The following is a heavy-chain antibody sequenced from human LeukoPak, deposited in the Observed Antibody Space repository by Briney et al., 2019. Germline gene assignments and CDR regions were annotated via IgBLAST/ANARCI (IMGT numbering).Heavy chain of an antibody. Sequence: GGSLRLSGAASGFTFRNYAMNGVGQAPGKGRGWVSGIRVSGETYYADSVKGRFTISRANSENTLYLQMSGLRAEDTAVYYCAKGTGDMGYYFDYWGQGTLVTVSS. V-gene: IGHV3-23*01. CDR1: GFTFRNYA. D-gene: IGHD1-1*01. CDR2: IRVSGET. CDR3: AKGTGDMGYYFDY. J-gene: IGHJ4*02.